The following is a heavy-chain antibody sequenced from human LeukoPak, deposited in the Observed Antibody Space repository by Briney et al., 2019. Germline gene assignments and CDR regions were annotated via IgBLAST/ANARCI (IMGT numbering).Heavy chain of an antibody. J-gene: IGHJ6*03. CDR2: ISAYNGNT. CDR1: GYTFTSYG. CDR3: ARSEVLRFLEWLPKYYYYYYMDV. V-gene: IGHV1-18*01. D-gene: IGHD3-3*01. Sequence: ASVKVSCKASGYTFTSYGISWVRQAPVQGLEWMGWISAYNGNTNYAQKLQGRVTMTTDTSTSTAYRELRSLRSDDTAVYYCARSEVLRFLEWLPKYYYYYYMDVWGKGTTVTVSS.